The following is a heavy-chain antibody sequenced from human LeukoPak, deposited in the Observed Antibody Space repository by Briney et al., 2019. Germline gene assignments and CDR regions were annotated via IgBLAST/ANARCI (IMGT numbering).Heavy chain of an antibody. CDR1: GGSISSGGYY. CDR2: IYYSGST. D-gene: IGHD1-7*01. V-gene: IGHV4-31*03. J-gene: IGHJ4*02. CDR3: ARGNPLWNYESLEFDY. Sequence: SQTLSLTCTVSGGSISSGGYYWSWIRQHPGKGLEWIGYIYYSGSTYYNPSLKSRVTISVDTSKNQFSLKLSSVTAADTAVYYCARGNPLWNYESLEFDYWGQGTLVTVSS.